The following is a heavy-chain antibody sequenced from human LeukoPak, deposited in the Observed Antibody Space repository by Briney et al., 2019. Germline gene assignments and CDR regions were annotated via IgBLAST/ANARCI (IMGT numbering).Heavy chain of an antibody. Sequence: ASVKVSCKASGYTFTSYDINWVRQATGQGLERMGWMNPNSGNTGYAQKFQGRVTMTRNTSISTAYMELSSLRSEDTAVYYCARAGFYDSSDAFDIWGQGTMVTVSS. V-gene: IGHV1-8*01. CDR2: MNPNSGNT. J-gene: IGHJ3*02. CDR1: GYTFTSYD. CDR3: ARAGFYDSSDAFDI. D-gene: IGHD5/OR15-5a*01.